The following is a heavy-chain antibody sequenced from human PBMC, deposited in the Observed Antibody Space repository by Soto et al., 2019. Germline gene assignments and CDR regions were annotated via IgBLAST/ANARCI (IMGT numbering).Heavy chain of an antibody. CDR3: ARYFAYHDFWSGYYEPYWYFDL. D-gene: IGHD3-3*01. J-gene: IGHJ2*01. V-gene: IGHV3-33*01. CDR2: IWYDERHK. CDR1: GFTFINYA. Sequence: QVQLVESGGGVVQPGKSLSLSCAASGFTFINYAMHWVRQAPGKGLEWVAIIWYDERHKYYGDSVKGRFTISRDNSKNTLSLQMNSLRAEDTAVYYCARYFAYHDFWSGYYEPYWYFDLWGRGTLV.